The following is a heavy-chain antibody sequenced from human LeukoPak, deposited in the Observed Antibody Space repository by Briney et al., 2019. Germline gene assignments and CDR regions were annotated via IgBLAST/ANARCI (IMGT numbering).Heavy chain of an antibody. D-gene: IGHD4-17*01. CDR3: ARGPDYGDYYFDY. CDR1: GGSISSGGYY. CDR2: MYYSGST. J-gene: IGHJ4*02. V-gene: IGHV4-31*03. Sequence: SETLSLTCTVSGGSISSGGYYWSWIRQHPGGGLQWIGYMYYSGSTYYNPSLKSRVTISVDTSKNQFSLKLSSVTAADTAVYYCARGPDYGDYYFDYWGQGTLVTVSS.